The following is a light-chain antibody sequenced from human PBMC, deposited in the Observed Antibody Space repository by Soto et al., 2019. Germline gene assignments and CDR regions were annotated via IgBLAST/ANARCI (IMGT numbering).Light chain of an antibody. CDR1: QSVSSY. V-gene: IGKV3-11*01. CDR2: DAS. Sequence: EIVLTQSPATLSLSPGERATLSCRASQSVSSYLAWYQQKPGQAPRLLIYDASNRATGIPARFSGSGSGTAFTLTISSLAPEDFAVYYYQQRSNWYTFGQGTKLEIK. CDR3: QQRSNWYT. J-gene: IGKJ2*01.